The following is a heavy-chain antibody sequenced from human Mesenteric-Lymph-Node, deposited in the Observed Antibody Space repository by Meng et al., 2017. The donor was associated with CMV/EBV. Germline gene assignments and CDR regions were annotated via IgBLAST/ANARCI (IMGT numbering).Heavy chain of an antibody. V-gene: IGHV3-21*01. CDR2: ISSSSNYI. Sequence: GESLKISCAASGFTFSSYSMNWVRQAPGKGLEWVSSISSSSNYIYYADSVKGRFTVSRDNAKNSLYLQMNSLRAGDTAVYYCAKCTVTTCLYQYGMDVWGQGTTVTVSS. CDR3: AKCTVTTCLYQYGMDV. D-gene: IGHD4-17*01. CDR1: GFTFSSYS. J-gene: IGHJ6*02.